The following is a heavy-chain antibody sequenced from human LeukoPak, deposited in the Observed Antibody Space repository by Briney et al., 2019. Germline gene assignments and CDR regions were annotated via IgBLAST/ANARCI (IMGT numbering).Heavy chain of an antibody. V-gene: IGHV3-23*01. D-gene: IGHD4-17*01. CDR1: GFTFSSYA. J-gene: IGHJ4*02. CDR2: ISGSGGST. CDR3: AKENTKTPIRPGEATVTKGYFDY. Sequence: GGSLRLSCAASGFTFSSYAMSWVRQAPGKGLEWVSAISGSGGSTYYADSVKGRFTISRDNSKNTLYLQMNSLRAEDTAVYYCAKENTKTPIRPGEATVTKGYFDYWGQGTLVTVSS.